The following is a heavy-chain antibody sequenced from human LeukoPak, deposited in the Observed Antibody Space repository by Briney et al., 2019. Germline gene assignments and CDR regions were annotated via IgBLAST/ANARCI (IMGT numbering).Heavy chain of an antibody. J-gene: IGHJ4*02. CDR3: ARRGYCSGGSCYSAPFDY. V-gene: IGHV5-51*01. CDR2: IYPGNSDT. CDR1: GYIFTSYW. Sequence: GESLKISCKGSGYIFTSYWIGWVRQMPGEGLEWMGIIYPGNSDTRYSPSFQGQVTISADKSISTAYLHWSSLKASDTAMYYCARRGYCSGGSCYSAPFDYWGQGSPVTVSS. D-gene: IGHD2-15*01.